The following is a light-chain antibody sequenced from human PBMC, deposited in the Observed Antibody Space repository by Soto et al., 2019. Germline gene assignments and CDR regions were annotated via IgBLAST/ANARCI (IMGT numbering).Light chain of an antibody. CDR3: ISYTSSSTWV. J-gene: IGLJ3*02. CDR2: EVS. V-gene: IGLV2-14*01. CDR1: SSDVGGYNY. Sequence: QSALTQPASVSGSPGQSITISCTGTSSDVGGYNYVSWYQKHPAKAPKLMIYEVSNRPSGVSDLFSGSRSGNTASLTISGLQAEDESDYYCISYTSSSTWVFGGGTKLTVL.